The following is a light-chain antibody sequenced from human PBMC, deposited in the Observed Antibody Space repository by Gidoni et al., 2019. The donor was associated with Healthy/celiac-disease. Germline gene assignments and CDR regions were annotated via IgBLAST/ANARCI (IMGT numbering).Light chain of an antibody. CDR1: QSVSSN. CDR2: GAS. CDR3: QQYNNLPLT. J-gene: IGKJ4*01. V-gene: IGKV3-15*01. Sequence: EIVMPQAPATLSVSPGERGTLSCRASQSVSSNLAWYQQKPGQAPRLLIYGASTRATGIPARFSGSGSGTEFTLTISSLQSEDFAAYYCQQYNNLPLTFGGGTKVEIK.